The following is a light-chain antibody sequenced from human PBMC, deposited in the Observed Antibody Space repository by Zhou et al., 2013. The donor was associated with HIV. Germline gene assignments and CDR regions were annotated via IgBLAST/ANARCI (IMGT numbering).Light chain of an antibody. Sequence: EIVLTQSPGTLSLSPGERATLSCRASQSVSSSYLAWYQQKPGQAPRLLIYDASNRTTGIPARFSGSGSGTDFTLTISSLEPADFAIYYCHQRSNWPPTFGPGTRIDIK. CDR3: HQRSNWPPT. CDR1: QSVSSSY. V-gene: IGKV3D-20*02. J-gene: IGKJ3*01. CDR2: DAS.